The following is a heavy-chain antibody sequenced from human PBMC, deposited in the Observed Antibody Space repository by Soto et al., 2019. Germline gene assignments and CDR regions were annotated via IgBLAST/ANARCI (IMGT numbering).Heavy chain of an antibody. CDR2: ISNNGGSI. Sequence: GSLRLSCAASGFIFRDSCMSWIRQAPGKGLEYVSTISNNGGSIYYANSVKGRFTISRDNSKNTLYLQMGSLRAEDVAVYYCSTGAAAGVYVFDIWGQGTMVTVSS. J-gene: IGHJ3*02. CDR1: GFIFRDSC. CDR3: STGAAAGVYVFDI. V-gene: IGHV3-64*01. D-gene: IGHD6-13*01.